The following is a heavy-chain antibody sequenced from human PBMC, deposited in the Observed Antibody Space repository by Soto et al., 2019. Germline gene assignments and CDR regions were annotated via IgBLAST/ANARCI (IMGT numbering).Heavy chain of an antibody. CDR2: INAGNGNT. CDR1: GYTFTSYA. V-gene: IGHV1-3*01. CDR3: ARGYIAAAGTDFDY. Sequence: ASVKVSCKASGYTFTSYAMHWVRQAPGQRLEWMGWINAGNGNTKYSQKFQGRVTITRDTSASTAYMELSSLRSEDTAVYYCARGYIAAAGTDFDYWGQGTLVTVSS. J-gene: IGHJ4*02. D-gene: IGHD6-13*01.